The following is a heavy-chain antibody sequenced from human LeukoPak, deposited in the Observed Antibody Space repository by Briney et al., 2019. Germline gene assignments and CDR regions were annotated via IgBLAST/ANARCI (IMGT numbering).Heavy chain of an antibody. V-gene: IGHV4-34*01. D-gene: IGHD6-13*01. CDR2: INHSGST. CDR1: GGSFSGYY. J-gene: IGHJ4*02. CDR3: ARGRRIAAAGLDY. Sequence: SKTLSLTCAVYGGSFSGYYWSWIRQPPGKGLEWIGEINHSGSTNYNPSLKSRVTISVDTSKNQFSLKLSSVTAADTAVYYCARGRRIAAAGLDYWGQGTLVTVSS.